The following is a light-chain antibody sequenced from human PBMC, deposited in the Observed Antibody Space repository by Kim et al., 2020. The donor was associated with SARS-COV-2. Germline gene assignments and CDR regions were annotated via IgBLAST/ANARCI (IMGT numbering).Light chain of an antibody. CDR2: AAS. CDR3: QQSYSTPRT. J-gene: IGKJ2*01. CDR1: QSISNY. Sequence: SASVGDKVPITRRASQSISNYLRWFQHKPGNAPDLLIYAASSLQSGVPSRFSGSGSETDFTLTIISLQPEDSATYYCQQSYSTPRTFGQGTKLEI. V-gene: IGKV1-39*01.